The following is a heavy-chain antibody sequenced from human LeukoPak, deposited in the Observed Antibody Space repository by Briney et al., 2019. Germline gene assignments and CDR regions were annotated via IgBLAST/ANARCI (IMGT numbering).Heavy chain of an antibody. CDR1: GFTFDDYA. D-gene: IGHD6-13*01. V-gene: IGHV3-9*01. Sequence: PGGSLRLSCAASGFTFDDYAMHWVRQAPGKGLEWVSGISWNSGSIGYADSVKGRFTISRDNAKNSLYLQMNSLRAEGTALYYCARGDLSIAAAGSFDYWGQGTLVTVSS. CDR3: ARGDLSIAAAGSFDY. CDR2: ISWNSGSI. J-gene: IGHJ4*02.